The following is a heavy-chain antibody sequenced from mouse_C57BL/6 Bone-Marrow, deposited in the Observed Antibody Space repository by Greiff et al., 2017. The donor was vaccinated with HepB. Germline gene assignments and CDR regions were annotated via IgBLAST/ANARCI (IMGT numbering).Heavy chain of an antibody. V-gene: IGHV1-58*01. D-gene: IGHD2-2*01. CDR1: GYTFTSYG. CDR3: ARNLWLRIYAMDY. J-gene: IGHJ4*01. CDR2: IYIGNGYT. Sequence: VQLKESGAELVRPGSSVKMSCKTSGYTFTSYGINWVKQRPGQGLEWIGYIYIGNGYTEYNEKFKGKATLTSDTSSSTAYMQLSSLTSEDSAIYFCARNLWLRIYAMDYWGQGTSVTVSS.